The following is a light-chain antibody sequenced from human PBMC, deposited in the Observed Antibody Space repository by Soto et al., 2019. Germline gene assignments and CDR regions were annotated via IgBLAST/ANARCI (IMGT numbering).Light chain of an antibody. CDR1: SSDVGTYNR. Sequence: QSVLTQPPSVPGSPGQSVTITCTGTSSDVGTYNRVSWYQQPPGTAPKLIIYEVNNRPSGVPDRFSGSKSGNTASLTISGLQAEDEADYHCSLYTTSSSRVVFGGGTKLTVL. J-gene: IGLJ2*01. CDR2: EVN. CDR3: SLYTTSSSRVV. V-gene: IGLV2-18*01.